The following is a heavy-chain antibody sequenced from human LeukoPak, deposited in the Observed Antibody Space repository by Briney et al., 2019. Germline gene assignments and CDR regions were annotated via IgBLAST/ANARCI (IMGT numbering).Heavy chain of an antibody. CDR1: GGSISSFY. Sequence: SETLSLTCTVSGGSISSFYWSWIRQPAGKGLEWIGRIYTSGSTNYNPSLKSRVTISIDTSKNEFSLRLTSVTAADTAVYYCAREANYYGSGSYFEGTFDYWGQGSLVTVSS. V-gene: IGHV4-4*07. CDR2: IYTSGST. D-gene: IGHD3-10*01. J-gene: IGHJ4*02. CDR3: AREANYYGSGSYFEGTFDY.